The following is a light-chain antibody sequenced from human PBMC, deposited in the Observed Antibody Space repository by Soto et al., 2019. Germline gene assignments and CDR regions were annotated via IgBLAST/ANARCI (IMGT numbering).Light chain of an antibody. J-gene: IGKJ1*01. Sequence: EIVLTQSPGTLSLSPGERATLSCRASQSVSSSFLAWYQQKPGQAPRLLLYGASSRATGIPDRFSGSGSGTDFTLTISRLEPEDFAVYSCQQYGSSPPWTFGQGTKVEIK. CDR2: GAS. V-gene: IGKV3-20*01. CDR3: QQYGSSPPWT. CDR1: QSVSSSF.